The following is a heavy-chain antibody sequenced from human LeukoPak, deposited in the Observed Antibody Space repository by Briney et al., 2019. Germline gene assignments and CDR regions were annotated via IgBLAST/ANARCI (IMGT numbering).Heavy chain of an antibody. V-gene: IGHV5-51*01. CDR3: GRPGYTSSWYDAAFDV. CDR2: IYPGDSDT. D-gene: IGHD6-13*01. Sequence: GESLKISCKGSGYTFTSYWIGWVRQMPGKGLEWMGIIYPGDSDTKYSPSFQGQVTISVDKSISTSYLQWSSLKASDTAMYYCGRPGYTSSWYDAAFDVWGQGTMVTVSS. CDR1: GYTFTSYW. J-gene: IGHJ3*01.